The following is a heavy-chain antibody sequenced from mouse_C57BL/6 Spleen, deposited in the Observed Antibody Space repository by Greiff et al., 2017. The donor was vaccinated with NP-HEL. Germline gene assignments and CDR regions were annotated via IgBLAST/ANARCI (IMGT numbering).Heavy chain of an antibody. J-gene: IGHJ4*01. Sequence: EVQRVESGEGLVKPGGSLKLSCAASGFTFSSYAMSWVRQTPEKRLEWVAYISSGGDYIYYADTVKGRFTISRDNARNTLYLQMSSLKSEDTAMYYCTRDPITTVVAPYYAMDYWGQGTSVTVSS. CDR1: GFTFSSYA. V-gene: IGHV5-9-1*02. CDR3: TRDPITTVVAPYYAMDY. CDR2: ISSGGDYI. D-gene: IGHD1-1*01.